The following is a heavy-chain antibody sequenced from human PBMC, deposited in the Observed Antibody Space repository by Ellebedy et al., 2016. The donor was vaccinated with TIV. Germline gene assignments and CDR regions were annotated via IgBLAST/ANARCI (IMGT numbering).Heavy chain of an antibody. V-gene: IGHV4-61*01. CDR2: IYYSGST. Sequence: SETLSLTXTVSGGSVSSGSYYWSWIRQPPGKGLEWIGYIYYSGSTNYNPSLKSRVTISVDTSKNQFSLKLSSVTAADTAVYYCARGYSSGWYGPNWFDPWGQGTLVTVSS. CDR1: GGSVSSGSYY. J-gene: IGHJ5*02. CDR3: ARGYSSGWYGPNWFDP. D-gene: IGHD6-19*01.